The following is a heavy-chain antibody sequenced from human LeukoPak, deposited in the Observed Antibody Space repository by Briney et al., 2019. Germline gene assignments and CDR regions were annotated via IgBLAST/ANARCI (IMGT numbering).Heavy chain of an antibody. CDR2: IWYDGSNK. V-gene: IGHV3-33*06. Sequence: PGGSLRPSCAASGFTFSSYGMHWVRQAPGKGLEWVAVIWYDGSNKYYADSVKGRFTISRDNSKNTLYLQMNSLRAEDTAVYYCAKDSEYCGGDCYSGAGHWGQGTLVTVSS. D-gene: IGHD2-21*02. J-gene: IGHJ4*02. CDR3: AKDSEYCGGDCYSGAGH. CDR1: GFTFSSYG.